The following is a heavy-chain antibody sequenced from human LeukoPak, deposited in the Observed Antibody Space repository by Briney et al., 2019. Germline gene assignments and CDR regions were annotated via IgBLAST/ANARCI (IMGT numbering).Heavy chain of an antibody. V-gene: IGHV4-31*03. Sequence: PSQTLSLTCTVSGDSINSAAYYWSWIRQHPGKGLEWIGYIYYSGSTSYNPSLQSRVTISIDTSKNQFSLKLSSVTAADTAVYYCARARLDSSGRFDSWGQGTLVTVSS. CDR3: ARARLDSSGRFDS. CDR1: GDSINSAAYY. D-gene: IGHD3-22*01. J-gene: IGHJ4*02. CDR2: IYYSGST.